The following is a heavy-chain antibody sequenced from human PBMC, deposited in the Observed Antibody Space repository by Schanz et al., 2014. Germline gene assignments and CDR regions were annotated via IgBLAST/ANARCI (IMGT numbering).Heavy chain of an antibody. CDR2: IIPILGIA. V-gene: IGHV1-69*02. CDR1: GGTFSTYT. D-gene: IGHD6-13*01. Sequence: QVQLVQSGAEVKKPGASVGVSCKASGGTFSTYTISWVRQAPGQGLEWMGRIIPILGIANYAQKFQGRVTITADKSTFTAYMDVSSLRSEDTAVYYCASSGAGYSSSWDFDYWGQGTLVTVSS. J-gene: IGHJ4*02. CDR3: ASSGAGYSSSWDFDY.